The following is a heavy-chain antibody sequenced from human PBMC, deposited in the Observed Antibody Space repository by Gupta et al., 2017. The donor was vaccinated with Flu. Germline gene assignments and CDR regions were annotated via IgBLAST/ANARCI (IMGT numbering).Heavy chain of an antibody. V-gene: IGHV3-23*01. CDR3: ARDNYSGTHYLTMGV. J-gene: IGHJ6*02. Sequence: EVQLLESGGGLVQPEGSLRLSCAASGFLFSSFAMTWVRQAPGKGLEWVSSISGIGGIAYYADPVKGRFSISRDNSIDTLYLDINSLRADDTAVYYCARDNYSGTHYLTMGVWGQGTSVTISS. CDR2: ISGIGGIA. D-gene: IGHD1-26*01. CDR1: GFLFSSFA.